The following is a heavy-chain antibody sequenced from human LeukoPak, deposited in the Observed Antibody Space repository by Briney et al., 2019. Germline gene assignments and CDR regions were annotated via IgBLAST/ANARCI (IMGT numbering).Heavy chain of an antibody. J-gene: IGHJ4*02. CDR2: INPNSGGT. V-gene: IGHV1-2*02. D-gene: IGHD3-22*01. CDR1: GYTFTGYY. Sequence: ASVKVSCKASGYTFTGYYMHWVRQAPGQGLEWMGWINPNSGGTNYAQKFQGGVTMTRDTSISTAYMELSRLRSDDTAVYYCARGGLYYYDSSGADYWGQGTLVTVSS. CDR3: ARGGLYYYDSSGADY.